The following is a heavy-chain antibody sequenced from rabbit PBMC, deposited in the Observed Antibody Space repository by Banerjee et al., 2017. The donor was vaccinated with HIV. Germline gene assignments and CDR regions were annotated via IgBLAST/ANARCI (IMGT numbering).Heavy chain of an antibody. CDR1: GFDFSNYG. V-gene: IGHV1S45*01. CDR2: INTSSGNT. J-gene: IGHJ4*01. CDR3: ARDLSGVIGWNLNL. D-gene: IGHD1-1*01. Sequence: QEQLEESGGGLVKPEGSLTLTCTASGFDFSNYGVSWVRQAPGKGLEWIGCINTSSGNTVYASWAKGRFTISKTSWTTVTLQMTSLTAADTATYFCARDLSGVIGWNLNLWGPGTLVTVS.